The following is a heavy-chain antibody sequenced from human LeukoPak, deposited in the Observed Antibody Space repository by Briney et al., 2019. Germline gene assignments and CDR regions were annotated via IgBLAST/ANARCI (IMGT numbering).Heavy chain of an antibody. D-gene: IGHD6-13*01. CDR2: ISSSSSHI. CDR1: GFTFSSYS. V-gene: IGHV3-21*01. Sequence: GGSLRLSCAASGFTFSSYSMNWVRQAPGKGLEWVSSISSSSSHIYYADSVKGRFTISRDNAKNSLYLQMNSLRAEDTAVYYCARRSIAAAGKLDYWGQGTLVTVSS. J-gene: IGHJ4*02. CDR3: ARRSIAAAGKLDY.